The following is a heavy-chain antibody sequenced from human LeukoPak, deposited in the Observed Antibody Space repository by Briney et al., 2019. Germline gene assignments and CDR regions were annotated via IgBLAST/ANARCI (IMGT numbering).Heavy chain of an antibody. CDR2: IYHSGST. J-gene: IGHJ3*02. Sequence: SETLSLTCTVSGYSISSGYYWGWIRQPPGKGLEWIGSIYHSGSTYYNPSLKSRVTISVDTSKNQFSLKLSSVTAADTAVYYCARLKQQQLPDIWGQGTMVTVSS. D-gene: IGHD6-13*01. CDR1: GYSISSGYY. V-gene: IGHV4-38-2*02. CDR3: ARLKQQQLPDI.